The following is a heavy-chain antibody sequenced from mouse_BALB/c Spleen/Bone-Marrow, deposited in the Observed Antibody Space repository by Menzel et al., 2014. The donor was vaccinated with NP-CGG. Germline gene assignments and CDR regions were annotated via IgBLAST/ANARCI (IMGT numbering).Heavy chain of an antibody. J-gene: IGHJ2*01. V-gene: IGHV1S56*01. D-gene: IGHD2-4*01. CDR1: GYTFTSYY. CDR2: IFPGNFYT. Sequence: QVQLQQPGPELVKPGASVRISCKASGYTFTSYYIHWVKQRPGQGLEWIGWIFPGNFYTKFNENFKGRATLTADKSSSTAYMHLSSLTSEDSAVYFCARDDYDYWGQGTTPTVSS. CDR3: ARDDYDY.